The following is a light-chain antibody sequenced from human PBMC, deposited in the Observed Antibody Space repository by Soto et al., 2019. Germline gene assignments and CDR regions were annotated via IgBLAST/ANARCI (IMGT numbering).Light chain of an antibody. CDR1: SSDVGGYNY. CDR2: DVS. Sequence: QSALTQPRSVSGSPGQSVTISCTGTSSDVGGYNYVSWYQQHPGKAPKLMIYDVSKRPSGVPDRFSGSKSGNTASLTISGLQAEDEADYYCCSYAGSYTFDYVFGTGTNSPS. V-gene: IGLV2-11*01. CDR3: CSYAGSYTFDYV. J-gene: IGLJ1*01.